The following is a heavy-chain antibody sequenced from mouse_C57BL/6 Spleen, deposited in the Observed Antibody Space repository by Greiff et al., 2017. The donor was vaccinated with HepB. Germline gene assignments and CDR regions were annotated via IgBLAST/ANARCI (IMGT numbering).Heavy chain of an antibody. V-gene: IGHV5-17*01. CDR3: AKTYSNYGYWYFDV. CDR2: ISSGSSTI. J-gene: IGHJ1*03. CDR1: GFTFSDYG. Sequence: EVKLVESGGGLVKPGGSLKLSCAASGFTFSDYGMHWVRQAPEKGLEWVAYISSGSSTIYYADTVKGRFTISRDNAKNTLFLQMTSLRSEDTAMYYCAKTYSNYGYWYFDVWGTGTTVTVSS. D-gene: IGHD2-5*01.